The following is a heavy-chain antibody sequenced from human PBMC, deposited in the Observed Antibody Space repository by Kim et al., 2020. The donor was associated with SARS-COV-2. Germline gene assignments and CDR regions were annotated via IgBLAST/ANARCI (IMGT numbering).Heavy chain of an antibody. J-gene: IGHJ4*02. CDR2: IDGSDGTT. CDR3: LKGGWGRIWDY. Sequence: GGSLRLSCTTSGFTFFGHAMSWVRQAPGKWLEWVSSIDGSDGTTYYVDSVKGRFSISRDDSRHTLYLQISALRADHTAPYYCLKGGWGRIWDYWRQGTLV. D-gene: IGHD2-21*02. CDR1: GFTFFGHA. V-gene: IGHV3-23*01.